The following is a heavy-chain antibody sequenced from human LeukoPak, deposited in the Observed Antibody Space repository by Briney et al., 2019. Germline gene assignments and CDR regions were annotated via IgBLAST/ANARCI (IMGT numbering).Heavy chain of an antibody. CDR2: ISAYNGNT. CDR3: ARETYYDFWSGNSGYYGMDV. D-gene: IGHD3-3*01. CDR1: GYTFTSYG. J-gene: IGHJ6*02. Sequence: ASVTVSCTASGYTFTSYGISWVRQAPGQGLEWMGWISAYNGNTNYAQKLQGRVTMTTDTSTSTAYMELRSLRSDDTAVYYCARETYYDFWSGNSGYYGMDVWGQGTTVTVSS. V-gene: IGHV1-18*01.